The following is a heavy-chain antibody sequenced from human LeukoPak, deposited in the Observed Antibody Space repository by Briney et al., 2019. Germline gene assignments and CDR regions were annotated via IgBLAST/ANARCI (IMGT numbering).Heavy chain of an antibody. CDR2: IYYTGST. Sequence: SETLSLTCAVSGASISSDHYYWGWIRQPPGKGLEWIGSIYYTGSTYYNPSLKSRFTISVDTSKTQFSLKLSSVTAADTAVYYCARDIGLGSYYIPLSFDYWGQGTLVTVSS. V-gene: IGHV4-39*07. D-gene: IGHD3-10*01. CDR1: GASISSDHYY. J-gene: IGHJ4*02. CDR3: ARDIGLGSYYIPLSFDY.